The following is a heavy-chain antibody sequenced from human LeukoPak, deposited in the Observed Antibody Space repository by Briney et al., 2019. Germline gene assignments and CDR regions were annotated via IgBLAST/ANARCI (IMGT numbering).Heavy chain of an antibody. D-gene: IGHD3-22*01. J-gene: IGHJ3*02. Sequence: PGGSLRLSCSASGFSFSSYAMHWVRQAPGKGLEYVSAISSNGGSTNYADSVKGRFTISRDNSKNTLYLLMSSLRAEDTAVYYCVKRLAKDAFDIWGQGTMVTVSS. CDR3: VKRLAKDAFDI. CDR1: GFSFSSYA. CDR2: ISSNGGST. V-gene: IGHV3-64D*09.